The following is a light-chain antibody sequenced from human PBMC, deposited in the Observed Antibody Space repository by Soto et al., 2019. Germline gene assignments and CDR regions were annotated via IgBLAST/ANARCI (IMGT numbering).Light chain of an antibody. CDR3: QQYYTLPLT. CDR2: DAF. J-gene: IGKJ4*01. V-gene: IGKV1-33*01. CDR1: QDISIY. Sequence: DLPMTQSPSSLSASVGDRVTFTCQASQDISIYLNWYQQKPGKAPKLLIYDAFNLEAGVPSRFSASGSGTDFTFTISSLQPEDFATYYSQQYYTLPLTFGGGNRVEIK.